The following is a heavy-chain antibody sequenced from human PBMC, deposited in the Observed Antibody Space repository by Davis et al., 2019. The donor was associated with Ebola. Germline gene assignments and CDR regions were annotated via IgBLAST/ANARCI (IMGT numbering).Heavy chain of an antibody. CDR1: GYTLIELS. D-gene: IGHD3-9*01. Sequence: ASVKVSCKVSGYTLIELSIHWVRQAPGRGLEWMGRFDPEDSETIYAQTFQGRVTVTDDISTDTAYMELSGLRAEDTAVYFCAAEYILNGYYNSQGFSHWGQGTLVTVSS. V-gene: IGHV1-24*01. CDR3: AAEYILNGYYNSQGFSH. J-gene: IGHJ5*02. CDR2: FDPEDSET.